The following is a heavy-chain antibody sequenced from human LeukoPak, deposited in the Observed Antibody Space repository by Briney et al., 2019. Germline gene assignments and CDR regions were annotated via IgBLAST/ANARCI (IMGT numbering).Heavy chain of an antibody. CDR3: ARAYGSGRRYNWFDP. J-gene: IGHJ5*02. V-gene: IGHV1-18*01. D-gene: IGHD3-10*01. CDR1: GYTFTSYG. CDR2: ISAYNGNT. Sequence: GASVKVSCKASGYTFTSYGISWVRQAPGQGLEWMGWISAYNGNTNYAQKLRGRVTMTTDTSTSTAYMELRSLRSDDTAVYHCARAYGSGRRYNWFDPWGQGTLVTVSS.